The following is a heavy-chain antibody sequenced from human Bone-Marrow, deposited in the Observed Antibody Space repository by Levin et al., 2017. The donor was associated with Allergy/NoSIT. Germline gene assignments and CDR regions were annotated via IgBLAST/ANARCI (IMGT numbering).Heavy chain of an antibody. CDR3: TRGHPAAGALFDN. CDR1: EFTFSNAW. CDR2: IRSKTDGGTT. V-gene: IGHV3-15*01. J-gene: IGHJ4*02. D-gene: IGHD2-15*01. Sequence: ETLSLTCAASEFTFSNAWMSWVRQAPGKGLEWVGRIRSKTDGGTTDYAAPVKGRFTISRDDSKNTLYLQMNSLKVEDTAVYYCTRGHPAAGALFDNWGQGTLVTVSS.